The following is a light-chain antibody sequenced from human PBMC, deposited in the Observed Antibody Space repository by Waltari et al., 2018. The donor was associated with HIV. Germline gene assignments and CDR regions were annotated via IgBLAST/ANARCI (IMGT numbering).Light chain of an antibody. V-gene: IGKV1-39*01. Sequence: DIQMTQSPSSLSASVGDRVTMSCRASQNITMYLNWYQQRPGKAPTRLIYVASSLQSSVPSRFSGSGSGTDFTLTISSLQPEDFATYYCQQTYRTPLTFGPGTKVDIK. J-gene: IGKJ3*01. CDR1: QNITMY. CDR3: QQTYRTPLT. CDR2: VAS.